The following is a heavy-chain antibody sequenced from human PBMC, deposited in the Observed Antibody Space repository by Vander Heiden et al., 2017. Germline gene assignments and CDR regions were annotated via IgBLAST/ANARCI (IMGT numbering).Heavy chain of an antibody. CDR3: ARHRGRWEGDS. CDR1: GGSISSSSYF. J-gene: IGHJ4*02. Sequence: QLQLQESGPGLVKPSETLSLTCSVSGGSISSSSYFWGWIRQPPGEGLEWIGSIYYTGSTYYNPSLKSRLTISVDTSKNQFSLKLRFVTAADTAVYYCARHRGRWEGDSWGQGTLVTVSS. D-gene: IGHD6-19*01. CDR2: IYYTGST. V-gene: IGHV4-39*01.